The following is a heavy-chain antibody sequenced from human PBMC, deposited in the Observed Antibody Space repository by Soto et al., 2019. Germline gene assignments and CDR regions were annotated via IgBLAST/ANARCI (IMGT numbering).Heavy chain of an antibody. CDR1: GFTFSSYS. CDR2: ISSSSSYI. Sequence: GGSLRLSCAASGFTFSSYSMNWVRQAPGKGLEWVSSISSSSSYIYYADSVKGRFTISRDNAKNSLYLQMNSLRAEDTAVYYCARGGDSSGWEYYYYGMDVWGQGTTVTVSS. V-gene: IGHV3-21*01. D-gene: IGHD6-19*01. J-gene: IGHJ6*02. CDR3: ARGGDSSGWEYYYYGMDV.